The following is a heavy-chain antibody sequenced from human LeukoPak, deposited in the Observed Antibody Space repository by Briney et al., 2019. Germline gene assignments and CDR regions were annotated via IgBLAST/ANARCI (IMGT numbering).Heavy chain of an antibody. CDR2: MNPNSGNT. CDR3: ARGFAFDI. CDR1: GGTFSNYA. Sequence: ASVKVSCKASGGTFSNYAISWVRQATGQGLEWMGWMNPNSGNTGYAQKFQGRVTMTRNTSISTAYMELSSLRSEDTAVYYCARGFAFDIWGQGTMVTVSS. J-gene: IGHJ3*02. V-gene: IGHV1-8*02.